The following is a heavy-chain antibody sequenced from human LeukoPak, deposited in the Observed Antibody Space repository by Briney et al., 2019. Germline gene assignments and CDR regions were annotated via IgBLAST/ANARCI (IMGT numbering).Heavy chain of an antibody. CDR1: GYTFTGYY. CDR2: INPHSGDT. D-gene: IGHD4-17*01. CDR3: AREFTVTTWGLHY. Sequence: ASVKVSCKASGYTFTGYYIHWVRQAPGQGLEWMGWINPHSGDTNYAQKLQGRVTMTTDTSTSTACMELRSLRSDDTAVYYCAREFTVTTWGLHYWGQGTLVTVSS. V-gene: IGHV1-18*04. J-gene: IGHJ4*02.